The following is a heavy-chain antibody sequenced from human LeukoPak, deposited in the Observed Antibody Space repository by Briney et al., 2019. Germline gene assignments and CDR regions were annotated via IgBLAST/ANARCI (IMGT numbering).Heavy chain of an antibody. CDR1: GGSISSGGYY. CDR3: ARDGRYFVRGGMDV. V-gene: IGHV4-31*03. Sequence: SQTLSLTCTVSGGSISSGGYYWSWIRQHPGKGLEWIGYIYYSESTYYNPSLKSRVTISVDTSKNQFSLKLSSVTAADTAVYYCARDGRYFVRGGMDVWGQGTTVTVSS. D-gene: IGHD3-9*01. CDR2: IYYSEST. J-gene: IGHJ6*02.